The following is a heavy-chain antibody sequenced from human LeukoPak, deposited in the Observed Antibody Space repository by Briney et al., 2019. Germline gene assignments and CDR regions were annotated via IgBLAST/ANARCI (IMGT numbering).Heavy chain of an antibody. V-gene: IGHV4-59*08. CDR3: ARGRGDSSGYLY. CDR2: IYYSGST. CDR1: GGYITNNY. D-gene: IGHD3-22*01. J-gene: IGHJ4*02. Sequence: PSETLSLTCTVSGGYITNNYWSWIRQPPGKGLEWIGYIYYSGSTNYNPSLKSRVTISVDTSKNQFSLKLSSVTAADTAVYYCARGRGDSSGYLYWGQGTLVTVSS.